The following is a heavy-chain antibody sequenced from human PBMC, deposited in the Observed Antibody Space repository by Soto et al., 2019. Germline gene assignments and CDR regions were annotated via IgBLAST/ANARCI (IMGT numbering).Heavy chain of an antibody. CDR2: ISAYNGNT. CDR3: ARAWIMAAAGQERPEEDY. V-gene: IGHV1-18*01. D-gene: IGHD6-13*01. Sequence: ASVKVSCKASGYTFTSYGISWVRQAPGQGLEWMGWISAYNGNTNYAQKLQGRVTMTTDTSTSTAYMELRSLRSDDTAVYYCARAWIMAAAGQERPEEDYWGQGTLVTVS. CDR1: GYTFTSYG. J-gene: IGHJ4*02.